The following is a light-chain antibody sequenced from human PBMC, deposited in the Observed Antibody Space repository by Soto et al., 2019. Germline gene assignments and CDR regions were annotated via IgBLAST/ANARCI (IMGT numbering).Light chain of an antibody. CDR3: QQYDNSVWT. Sequence: ELVVTQSPGTLSLSPGERATLSCRASESVSSTSLAWYQQKPGQAPRLLMYGVSSRATGIPDRFSGSGSGTDFTLTINRLEPEDFAVYFCQQYDNSVWTFGQGTKVDIK. J-gene: IGKJ1*01. CDR2: GVS. CDR1: ESVSSTS. V-gene: IGKV3-20*01.